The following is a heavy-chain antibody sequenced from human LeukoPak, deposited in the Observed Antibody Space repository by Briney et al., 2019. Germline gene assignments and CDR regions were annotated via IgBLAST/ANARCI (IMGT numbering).Heavy chain of an antibody. CDR3: ARSFPLLWFGESTFDI. D-gene: IGHD3-10*01. CDR2: INPNSGGT. CDR1: GYTFTVYY. J-gene: IGHJ3*02. V-gene: IGHV1-2*02. Sequence: GASVKVSCKASGYTFTVYYMHWVRQAPGQGLEWMGWINPNSGGTNYAQKFQGRVTMTRDTSISTAYMELSRLRSDDTAVYYCARSFPLLWFGESTFDIWGQGTMVTVSS.